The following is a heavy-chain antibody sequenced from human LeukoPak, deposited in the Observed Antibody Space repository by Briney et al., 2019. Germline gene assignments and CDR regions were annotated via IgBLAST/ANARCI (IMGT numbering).Heavy chain of an antibody. J-gene: IGHJ3*02. D-gene: IGHD3-9*01. CDR3: AAILTGYYSFGAFDI. CDR2: INHSGST. Sequence: SETLSLTCAVYGGSFSGYYWSWIRQPPGKGLEWIGEINHSGSTNYNPSLKSRVTISVDTSKNQFSLKLSSVTAADTAVYYCAAILTGYYSFGAFDIWGQGTMVTVSS. V-gene: IGHV4-34*01. CDR1: GGSFSGYY.